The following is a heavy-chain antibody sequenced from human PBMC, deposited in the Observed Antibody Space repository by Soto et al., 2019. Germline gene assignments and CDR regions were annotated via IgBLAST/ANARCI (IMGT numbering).Heavy chain of an antibody. V-gene: IGHV1-3*01. CDR2: INAGYGNT. Sequence: QVHLVQSGAEVRKPGASVKVSCKASGYTFSSYAMHWVRQAPGQRLEWMGWINAGYGNTKSSQKFQDRVTISRDTSASKAYMELTSLRSEDTSVYYCARDTGDGTFDFWGKVTLVTVSS. CDR1: GYTFSSYA. D-gene: IGHD7-27*01. CDR3: ARDTGDGTFDF. J-gene: IGHJ4*02.